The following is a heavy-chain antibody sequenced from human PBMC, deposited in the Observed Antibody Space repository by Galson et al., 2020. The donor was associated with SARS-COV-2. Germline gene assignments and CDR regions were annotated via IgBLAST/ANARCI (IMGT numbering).Heavy chain of an antibody. CDR1: GYTFTGYY. V-gene: IGHV1-2*02. CDR3: ARDSRDGGITIVGVVIIGLDV. J-gene: IGHJ6*04. D-gene: IGHD3-3*01. CDR2: INPNSGGT. Sequence: ASVKVSCKASGYTFTGYYMHWVRQAPGQGLEWMGWINPNSGGTNYAQKFQGRVTMTRDTSISTAYMELSRLRSDDTAVYYCARDSRDGGITIVGVVIIGLDVWGKGTTVTVSS.